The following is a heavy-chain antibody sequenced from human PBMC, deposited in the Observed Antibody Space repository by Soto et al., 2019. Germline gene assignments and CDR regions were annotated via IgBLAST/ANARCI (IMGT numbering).Heavy chain of an antibody. J-gene: IGHJ4*02. Sequence: EGSLRLSCAASGFPFSSYAMSWVRQAPGKGLEWVSAISGSGGSTYYADSVKGRFTISRDNSKNTLYLQMNSLKAEYTAVYYCAKDWAGHRRDGYTAPFEYWGQGTLVKVSS. D-gene: IGHD5-12*01. CDR3: AKDWAGHRRDGYTAPFEY. V-gene: IGHV3-23*01. CDR1: GFPFSSYA. CDR2: ISGSGGST.